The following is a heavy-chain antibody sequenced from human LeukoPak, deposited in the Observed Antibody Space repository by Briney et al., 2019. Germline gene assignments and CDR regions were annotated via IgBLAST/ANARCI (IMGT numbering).Heavy chain of an antibody. Sequence: GGSLRLSCAASGFTFTSYAMHWVRQAPGKGLEWVAFMQYDGSSKYYADAVKGRFTISRDNSKNTVYLQMSSLRAEDTTVYYCAKDRGYSSYDFDYWGQGTLVTVSS. V-gene: IGHV3-30*02. J-gene: IGHJ4*02. CDR2: MQYDGSSK. CDR1: GFTFTSYA. CDR3: AKDRGYSSYDFDY. D-gene: IGHD5-18*01.